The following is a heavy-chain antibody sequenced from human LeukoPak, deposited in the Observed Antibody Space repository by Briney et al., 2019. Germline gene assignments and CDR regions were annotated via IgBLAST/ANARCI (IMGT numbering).Heavy chain of an antibody. V-gene: IGHV3-7*03. J-gene: IGHJ4*02. D-gene: IGHD2-21*02. CDR1: GFSFSTNW. Sequence: GGSLRLSCAASGFSFSTNWMDWIRQAPGKGLEWVANIKQDGSAKHYVDSVWGRFTISRDNAKDSLYLQMNSLTVEDTAVYYCAKEGDWTHEYWGQGTLVTVSS. CDR3: AKEGDWTHEY. CDR2: IKQDGSAK.